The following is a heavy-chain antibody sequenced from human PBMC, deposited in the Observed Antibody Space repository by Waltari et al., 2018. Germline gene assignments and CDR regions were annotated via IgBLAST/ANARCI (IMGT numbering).Heavy chain of an antibody. J-gene: IGHJ4*02. Sequence: QVQLVQSGAEVKKPGSSVKVSCKASGGTFSSYAISWVRQAPGQGLEWLGRIIPICGTANYAKEFQGRATITADKSTSAAYMVRISLSTEDTRVYYCARYLLHYYDSSGYYSHYWGQGTLVTVSS. D-gene: IGHD3-22*01. CDR3: ARYLLHYYDSSGYYSHY. CDR1: GGTFSSYA. CDR2: IIPICGTA. V-gene: IGHV1-69*13.